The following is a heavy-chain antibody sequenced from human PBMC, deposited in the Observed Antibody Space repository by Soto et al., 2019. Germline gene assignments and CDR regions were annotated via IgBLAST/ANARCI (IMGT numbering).Heavy chain of an antibody. CDR1: GFTFSRQA. D-gene: IGHD2-15*01. CDR3: ATGFLGLCTGGNCPLDY. CDR2: IWYHGIEK. J-gene: IGHJ4*02. Sequence: QVQLVESGGGVVQPERSLRLSCAASGFTFSRQAMHWVRQAPGRGLEWVAVIWYHGIEKYYADSVKGRFTISRDNSKNTVYLQMNSLRGEDTAVYYCATGFLGLCTGGNCPLDYWGQGTLVTVSS. V-gene: IGHV3-33*01.